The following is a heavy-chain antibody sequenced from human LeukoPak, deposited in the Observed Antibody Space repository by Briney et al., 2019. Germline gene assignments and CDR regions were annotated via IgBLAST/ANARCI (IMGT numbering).Heavy chain of an antibody. D-gene: IGHD1-26*01. Sequence: SETLSLTCAVYGGTFSGYYWSWIRQPPGKRLEWVGESNDSGGTNYNPSLKSRVTISADKSRNQVSLRLTSVTAADTAVYYCARLSVIVGAALEYYYYYMDVWGQGTTVTVSS. J-gene: IGHJ6*03. CDR1: GGTFSGYY. V-gene: IGHV4-34*01. CDR2: SNDSGGT. CDR3: ARLSVIVGAALEYYYYYMDV.